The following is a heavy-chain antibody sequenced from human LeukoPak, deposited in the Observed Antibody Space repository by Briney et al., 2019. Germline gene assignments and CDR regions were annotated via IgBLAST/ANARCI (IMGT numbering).Heavy chain of an antibody. CDR1: GYTFADYY. D-gene: IGHD2-2*02. CDR2: INPNSGGT. V-gene: IGHV1-2*02. J-gene: IGHJ5*02. Sequence: ASVKVSCKASGYTFADYYMHWVRQAPGQGLEWMGWINPNSGGTNYAQKFQGRVTMTRDTSISTAYMELSRLRSDDTAVYYCARGYCSSTSCYMGYWFDPWGQGTLVTVSS. CDR3: ARGYCSSTSCYMGYWFDP.